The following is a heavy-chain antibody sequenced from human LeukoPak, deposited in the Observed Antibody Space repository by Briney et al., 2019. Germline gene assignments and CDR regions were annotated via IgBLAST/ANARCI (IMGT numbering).Heavy chain of an antibody. Sequence: ASVKVSCKASGYTFTSYGISWVRPAPGQGLEWMGWISAYNGNTNYAQKLQGRVTMTTDTSTSTAYMELRSLRSDDTAVYYCARDSGFVGGGLGFVVVPAAMDYWGQGTLVTVSS. V-gene: IGHV1-18*01. J-gene: IGHJ4*02. D-gene: IGHD2-2*01. CDR3: ARDSGFVGGGLGFVVVPAAMDY. CDR2: ISAYNGNT. CDR1: GYTFTSYG.